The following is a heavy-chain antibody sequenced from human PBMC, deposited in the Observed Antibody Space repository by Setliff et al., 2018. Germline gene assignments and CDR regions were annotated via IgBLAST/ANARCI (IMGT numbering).Heavy chain of an antibody. CDR3: SRLVRYCTTTTCQRASGDDY. Sequence: ASVKVSCKASGYTFTNYGVTWVRQAPGQGLEWMGWISPYSGKTYYAPELQGRVTLTTDTSTTTAYLELRSLTSDDTAVYYCSRLVRYCTTTTCQRASGDDYWGQGTLVTVSS. V-gene: IGHV1-18*01. CDR2: ISPYSGKT. D-gene: IGHD2-8*01. CDR1: GYTFTNYG. J-gene: IGHJ4*02.